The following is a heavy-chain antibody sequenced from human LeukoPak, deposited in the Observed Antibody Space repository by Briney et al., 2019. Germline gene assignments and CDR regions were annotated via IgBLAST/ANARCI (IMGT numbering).Heavy chain of an antibody. V-gene: IGHV3-43*02. CDR2: ISGDGRST. Sequence: GGSLRLSCAASGFTFDDYAMHWVRQPPGKGLEWVSPISGDGRSTHCADSVKGRFTISRDNAKNSLYLQMNSLRAEDTAVYYCARERGIGIDYDGYWGQGTLVTVSS. CDR3: ARERGIGIDYDGY. D-gene: IGHD4-17*01. J-gene: IGHJ4*02. CDR1: GFTFDDYA.